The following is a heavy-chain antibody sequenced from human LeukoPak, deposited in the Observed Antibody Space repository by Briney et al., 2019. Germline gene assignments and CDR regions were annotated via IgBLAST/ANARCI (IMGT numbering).Heavy chain of an antibody. CDR1: GFTFRSYG. Sequence: GGSLRLSCAASGFTFRSYGMHWVRQAPGKGLEWVAFTRYDESNKDYADSVKGRFTISRDNSKNTLYLQMNSLRAEDTAVYYCAKAGYSSSWRAGDWFDPWGQGTLVTVSS. J-gene: IGHJ5*02. CDR2: TRYDESNK. D-gene: IGHD6-13*01. V-gene: IGHV3-30*02. CDR3: AKAGYSSSWRAGDWFDP.